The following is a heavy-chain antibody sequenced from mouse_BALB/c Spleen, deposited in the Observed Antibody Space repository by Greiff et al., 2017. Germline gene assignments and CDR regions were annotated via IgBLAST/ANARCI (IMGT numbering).Heavy chain of an antibody. D-gene: IGHD2-4*01. J-gene: IGHJ2*01. CDR1: GYSFTGYF. CDR2: INPYNGDT. Sequence: EVKVVESGPELVKPGASVKISCKASGYSFTGYFMNWVKQSHGKSLEWIGRINPYNGDTFYNQKFKGKATLTVDKSSSTAHMELLSLTSEDSAVYYCGVYDHDEEAGFDYWGQGTTLTVSS. V-gene: IGHV1-37*01. CDR3: GVYDHDEEAGFDY.